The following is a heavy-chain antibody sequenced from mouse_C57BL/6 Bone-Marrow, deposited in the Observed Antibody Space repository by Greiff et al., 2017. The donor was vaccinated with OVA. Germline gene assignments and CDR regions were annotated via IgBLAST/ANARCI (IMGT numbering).Heavy chain of an antibody. CDR2: IDPENGDT. V-gene: IGHV14-4*01. CDR1: GFNIKDDY. Sequence: VQLQQSGAELVRPGASVKLSCTASGFNIKDDYMHWVKQRPEQGLEWIGWIDPENGDTEYATKFQGKATITADTSSNTAYLQLSSLTSEDTAVYYCTPTEVDYWGQGTTLTVSS. J-gene: IGHJ2*01. CDR3: TPTEVDY. D-gene: IGHD3-1*01.